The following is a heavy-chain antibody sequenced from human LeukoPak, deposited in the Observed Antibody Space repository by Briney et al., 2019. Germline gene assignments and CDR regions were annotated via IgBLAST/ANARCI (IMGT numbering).Heavy chain of an antibody. D-gene: IGHD3-10*01. Sequence: PGRSLRLSCAASGFTFSSYAMHWVRQAPGKGLEWVAVISYDGSNKYYADSVKGRFTISRDNSKNTLYLQMNSLRAEDTAVYYCARDGARGSPGTTAFDIWGQGTMVTVSS. CDR1: GFTFSSYA. CDR2: ISYDGSNK. J-gene: IGHJ3*02. V-gene: IGHV3-30-3*01. CDR3: ARDGARGSPGTTAFDI.